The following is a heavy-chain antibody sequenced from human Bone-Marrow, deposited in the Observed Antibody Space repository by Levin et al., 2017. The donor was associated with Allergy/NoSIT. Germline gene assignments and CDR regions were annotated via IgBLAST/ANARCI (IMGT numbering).Heavy chain of an antibody. Sequence: SQTLSLTCTVSGDSMSSGDDYWSWIRQPPGKGLEWIGYIYYSGSTYYNPSLKSRVIMSVDTSKNHFSLNLGSATAADTAVYYCARCSGGTCYSGVDSWGQGTLVTVSS. CDR2: IYYSGST. V-gene: IGHV4-30-4*01. CDR3: ARCSGGTCYSGVDS. D-gene: IGHD2-15*01. J-gene: IGHJ4*02. CDR1: GDSMSSGDDY.